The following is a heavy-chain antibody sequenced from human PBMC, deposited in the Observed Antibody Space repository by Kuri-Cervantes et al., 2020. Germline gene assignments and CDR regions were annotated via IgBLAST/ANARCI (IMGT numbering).Heavy chain of an antibody. CDR2: IYYSGST. CDR1: GGSFSGYY. J-gene: IGHJ5*02. D-gene: IGHD6-13*01. Sequence: ESLKISCAVYGGSFSGYYWGWIRQPPGKGLEWIGSIYYSGSTYYNPSLKSRVTISVDTSKNQFSLKLSSVTAADTAVYYCARGLSVAAGKDGWFDPWGQGTLVTVSS. CDR3: ARGLSVAAGKDGWFDP. V-gene: IGHV4-34*01.